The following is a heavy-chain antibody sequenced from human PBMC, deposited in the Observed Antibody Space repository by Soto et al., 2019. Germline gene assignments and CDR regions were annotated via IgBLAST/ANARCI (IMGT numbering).Heavy chain of an antibody. J-gene: IGHJ4*02. CDR1: GVSISSYY. CDR3: ARSRGGYFDY. CDR2: IYYSGST. V-gene: IGHV4-59*01. Sequence: QVQLQESGPGLVKPSETLSLTCTVSGVSISSYYWSWIRQPPGKGLEWIGYIYYSGSTNYNPSLKSRVTSSVDPSKNQFSLKLSSVAAADTAVYYCARSRGGYFDYWGQGTLVTVSS. D-gene: IGHD3-22*01.